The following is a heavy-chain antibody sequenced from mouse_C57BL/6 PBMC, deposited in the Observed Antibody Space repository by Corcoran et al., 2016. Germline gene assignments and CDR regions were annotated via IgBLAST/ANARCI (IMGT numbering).Heavy chain of an antibody. D-gene: IGHD2-2*01. V-gene: IGHV1-62-2*01. CDR3: ARHEEEGNDVRSYYAMDY. Sequence: QVQLQQSGAELEKPGASVKLSCKASGYTFTEYTIHWVKQRSGQGLEWFGWFYPGSGSIKYNEKFKDKATLTADKSSSTVYMELSRLTSEDSAVYFCARHEEEGNDVRSYYAMDYWGQGTSVTVSS. J-gene: IGHJ4*01. CDR1: GYTFTEYT. CDR2: FYPGSGSI.